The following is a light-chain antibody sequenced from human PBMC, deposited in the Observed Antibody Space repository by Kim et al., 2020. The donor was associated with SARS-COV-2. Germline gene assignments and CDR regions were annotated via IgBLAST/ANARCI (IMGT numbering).Light chain of an antibody. CDR1: QSVSSK. V-gene: IGKV3-15*01. CDR3: QQYNNWLT. CDR2: GAS. J-gene: IGKJ4*01. Sequence: PVSPGERATLSCRASQSVSSKLAWYQQKPGQATRLLSYGASTRATGIPARFSGSGSGTEFTLTISSMQSEDFAVYYCQQYNNWLTFGGGTKVDIK.